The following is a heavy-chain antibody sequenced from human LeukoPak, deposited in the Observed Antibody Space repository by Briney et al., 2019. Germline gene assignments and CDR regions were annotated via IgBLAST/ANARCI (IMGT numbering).Heavy chain of an antibody. CDR3: ARSGGTWSYNY. V-gene: IGHV4-61*10. CDR1: GDSISSGDYY. Sequence: PSETLSLTCTVSGDSISSGDYYWSWIRQPAGKGLEWLGYVYNSGSTHYNPSLKSRVTISADTSKNQFSLNLTSVTAADTAVYYCARSGGTWSYNYWGQGTLVTVSS. D-gene: IGHD1-26*01. CDR2: VYNSGST. J-gene: IGHJ4*02.